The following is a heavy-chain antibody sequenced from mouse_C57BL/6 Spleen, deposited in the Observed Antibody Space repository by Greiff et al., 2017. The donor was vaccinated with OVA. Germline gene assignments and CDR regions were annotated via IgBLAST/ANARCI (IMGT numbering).Heavy chain of an antibody. CDR1: GFSLTSYG. CDR3: ARNSPLDGMDD. J-gene: IGHJ4*01. Sequence: VQVVESGPGLVQPSQSLSITCTVSGFSLTSYGVHWVRQSPGKGLEWLGVIWSGGSTDYNAAIISRMSISKDNSKSQVYFKMNSLQADDTAIYYCARNSPLDGMDDWGQGTSVTVSS. V-gene: IGHV2-2*01. CDR2: IWSGGST.